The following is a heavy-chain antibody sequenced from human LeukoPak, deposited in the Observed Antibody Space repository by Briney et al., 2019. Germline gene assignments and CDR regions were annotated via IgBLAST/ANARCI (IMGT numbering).Heavy chain of an antibody. V-gene: IGHV1-18*04. J-gene: IGHJ4*02. CDR3: AKGGMVRGVKTTYYFDY. D-gene: IGHD3-10*01. Sequence: AASVKVSCKASGYTFTGYYMHWVRQAPGQGLEWMGWISAYNGNTNYAQKLQGRVTMTRDMSTSTVYMELSSLRSEDTAVYYCAKGGMVRGVKTTYYFDYWGQGTLVTVSS. CDR1: GYTFTGYY. CDR2: ISAYNGNT.